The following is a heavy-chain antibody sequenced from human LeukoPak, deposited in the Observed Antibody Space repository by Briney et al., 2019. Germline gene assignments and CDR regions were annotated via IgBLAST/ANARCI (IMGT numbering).Heavy chain of an antibody. CDR3: ARDARGLRYFDY. V-gene: IGHV4-30-2*01. Sequence: SETLSLTCDVSGDSMSSSRYAWSWIRQPPGKGLEWIGYIYHGGSTHYNPSLKSRVTISVDTSKNQFSLKLSSVTAADTAVYYCARDARGLRYFDYWGQGTLVTVSS. CDR1: GDSMSSSRYA. J-gene: IGHJ4*02. CDR2: IYHGGST. D-gene: IGHD3-9*01.